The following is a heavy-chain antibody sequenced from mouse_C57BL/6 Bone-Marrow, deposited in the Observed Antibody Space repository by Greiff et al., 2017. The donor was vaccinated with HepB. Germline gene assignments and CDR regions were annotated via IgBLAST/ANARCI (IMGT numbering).Heavy chain of an antibody. CDR1: GFTFSSYA. V-gene: IGHV5-4*01. CDR2: ISDGGSYT. Sequence: EVKLVESGGGLVKPGGSLKLSCAASGFTFSSYAMSWVRQTPEKRLEWVATISDGGSYTYYPDNVKGRFTISRDNAKNNLYLQMSHLKSEDTAMYYCARDYYGSSPSYYFDYWGQGTTLTVSS. D-gene: IGHD1-1*01. CDR3: ARDYYGSSPSYYFDY. J-gene: IGHJ2*01.